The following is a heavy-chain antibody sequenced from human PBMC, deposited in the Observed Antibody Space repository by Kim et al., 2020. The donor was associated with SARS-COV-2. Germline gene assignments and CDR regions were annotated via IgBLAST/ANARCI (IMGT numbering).Heavy chain of an antibody. Sequence: GGSLRLSCAASGFTFSNSWMHWVRQIPGKGLVWVARINTDGSGTAYVDSVKDRFTISRDNAKNTLYLQMSSLGAEDTAIYYCVRDLTYYGDAFDFWGPGTLVTVSS. CDR2: INTDGSGT. CDR1: GFTFSNSW. V-gene: IGHV3-74*01. J-gene: IGHJ4*02. D-gene: IGHD3-22*01. CDR3: VRDLTYYGDAFDF.